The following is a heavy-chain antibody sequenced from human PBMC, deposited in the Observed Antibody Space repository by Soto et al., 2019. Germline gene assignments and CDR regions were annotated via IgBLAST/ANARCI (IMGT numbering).Heavy chain of an antibody. J-gene: IGHJ6*02. Sequence: SETLSLTCAVYGGSFSGYYWSWIRQPPGKGLEWIGEINHSGSTNYNPSLKSRVTISVDTSKNQFSLKLSSVTAADTAVYYCARETARYYDILTGYYGYYGMDVWGQGTTVTVSS. CDR1: GGSFSGYY. CDR2: INHSGST. CDR3: ARETARYYDILTGYYGYYGMDV. D-gene: IGHD3-9*01. V-gene: IGHV4-34*01.